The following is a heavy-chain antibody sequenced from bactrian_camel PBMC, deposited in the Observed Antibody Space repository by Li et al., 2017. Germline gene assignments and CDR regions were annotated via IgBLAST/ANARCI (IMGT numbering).Heavy chain of an antibody. D-gene: IGHD6*01. CDR2: IYTGGGNT. Sequence: HVQLVESGGGLVQPGGSLRLSCAASGFTFSSYYMNWIRQAPGKGLEWVSSIYTGGGNTYYADSVKGRFTISSDNAKIMLYLQMISLESEDTALYYCAKGYGGSWGYWGQGTQVTVS. V-gene: IGHV3S1*01. J-gene: IGHJ4*01. CDR1: GFTFSSYY. CDR3: AKGYGGSWGY.